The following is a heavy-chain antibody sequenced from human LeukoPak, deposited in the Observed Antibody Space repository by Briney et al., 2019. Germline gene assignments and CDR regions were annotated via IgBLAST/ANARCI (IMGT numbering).Heavy chain of an antibody. V-gene: IGHV3-30*02. CDR3: AKDGEGFSTGWYLDY. Sequence: SGGSLRLSCAASGFTFSSYEMNWVRQAPGKGLEWVAFIRYDGSNKYYADSVKGRFSISRDSSKNTLYLQMNSLRAEDTALYYCAKDGEGFSTGWYLDYWGQGTLVTVSS. J-gene: IGHJ4*02. CDR1: GFTFSSYE. D-gene: IGHD2-8*02. CDR2: IRYDGSNK.